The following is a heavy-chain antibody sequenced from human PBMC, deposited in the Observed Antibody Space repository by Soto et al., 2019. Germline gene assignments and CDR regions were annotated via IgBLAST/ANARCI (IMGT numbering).Heavy chain of an antibody. CDR3: AXXPXXXXXXXXXXXFDX. V-gene: IGHV3-23*01. Sequence: EVQLLESGGGLVQPGGSLRLSCAASGFTFSSYAMSWVRQAPGKGLEWVSAISGSGGSTYYADSVKGRFTISRDNSKNTLYLQMNSLRAEDTAXXXXAXXPXXXXXXXXXXXFDXWGQGTLVTVSS. J-gene: IGHJ5*02. CDR1: GFTFSSYA. CDR2: ISGSGGST.